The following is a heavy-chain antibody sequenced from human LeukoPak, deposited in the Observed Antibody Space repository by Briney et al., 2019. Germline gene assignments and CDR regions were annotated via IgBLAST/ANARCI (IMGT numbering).Heavy chain of an antibody. J-gene: IGHJ4*02. D-gene: IGHD6-19*01. CDR2: ISSSGSTI. CDR3: AGTVAAVEGYFDY. V-gene: IGHV3-11*01. CDR1: GFTFSDYY. Sequence: GGSLRLSCAASGFTFSDYYMSWIRQAPGKGLEWVSYISSSGSTIYYADSVKGRSTISRDNAKNSLYLQMNSLRAEDTAVYYCAGTVAAVEGYFDYWGQGTLVTVSS.